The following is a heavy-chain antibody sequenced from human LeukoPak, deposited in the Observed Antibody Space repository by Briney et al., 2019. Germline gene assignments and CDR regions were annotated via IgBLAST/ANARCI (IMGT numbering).Heavy chain of an antibody. CDR2: ISWNSGSI. CDR3: AKDIGIAAAGDHKYYYYYGMDV. Sequence: GRSLRLSCAASGFTFDDYAMHWVRQAPGKGLEWVSGISWNSGSIGYADSVKGRFTISRDNAKNSLYLQMNSLRAEDTALYYCAKDIGIAAAGDHKYYYYYGMDVWGQGTTVTDSS. J-gene: IGHJ6*02. D-gene: IGHD6-13*01. CDR1: GFTFDDYA. V-gene: IGHV3-9*01.